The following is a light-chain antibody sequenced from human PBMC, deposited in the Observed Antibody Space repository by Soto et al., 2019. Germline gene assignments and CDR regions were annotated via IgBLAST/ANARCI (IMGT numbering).Light chain of an antibody. J-gene: IGKJ1*01. CDR3: QQYGTTLWT. CDR1: QSVSSY. Sequence: EIVLTQSPATLSLSPGERATLSCRASQSVSSYLAWYHQKPGQAPRLLIYDASNRATGIPARFSGSGSGTDFTLTIISLEPEDFAVYYCQQYGTTLWTFGQGTKVDI. V-gene: IGKV3-11*01. CDR2: DAS.